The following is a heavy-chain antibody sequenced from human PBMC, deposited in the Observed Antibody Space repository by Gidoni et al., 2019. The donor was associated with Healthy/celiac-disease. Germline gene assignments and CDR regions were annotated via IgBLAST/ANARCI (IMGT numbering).Heavy chain of an antibody. CDR1: GFTFSSYA. J-gene: IGHJ4*02. CDR2: ISGSGGST. CDR3: AKRIAAAGTDPSPFDY. V-gene: IGHV3-23*01. Sequence: EVQLLESGGGLVQPGGSLRLSCAASGFTFSSYAMSWVRQAPGKGLEWVSAISGSGGSTYYADSVKGRFTISRVNSKNTLYLQMNSLRAEDTAVYYCAKRIAAAGTDPSPFDYWGQGTLVTVSS. D-gene: IGHD6-13*01.